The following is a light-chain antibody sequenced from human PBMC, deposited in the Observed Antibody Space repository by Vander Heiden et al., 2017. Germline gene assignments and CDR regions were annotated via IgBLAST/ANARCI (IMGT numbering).Light chain of an antibody. Sequence: QSVLTQPPSVSGAPGQRVTISCTGSSSNIGAGYDVHWYQQLPGTAPNLLIYGNSNRPSVVPDRFSGSKSGTSASLAITGLQAEDEADYYCQSYDSSLGVFGTGTKVSVL. CDR3: QSYDSSLGV. V-gene: IGLV1-40*01. J-gene: IGLJ1*01. CDR2: GNS. CDR1: SSNIGAGYD.